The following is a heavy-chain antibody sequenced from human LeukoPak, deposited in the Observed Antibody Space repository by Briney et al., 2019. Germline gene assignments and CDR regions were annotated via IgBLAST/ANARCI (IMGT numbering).Heavy chain of an antibody. CDR3: AKMEGYSYSDY. J-gene: IGHJ4*02. D-gene: IGHD3-10*01. CDR1: GYTFTSYG. V-gene: IGHV1-69*13. CDR2: IIPIFGAA. Sequence: SVKVSCKASGYTFTSYGISWVRQAPGQGLEWMGGIIPIFGAANSAQKFQGRVTITADESTSTAYMELSSLRSEDTAVYYCAKMEGYSYSDYWGQGTLVTVSS.